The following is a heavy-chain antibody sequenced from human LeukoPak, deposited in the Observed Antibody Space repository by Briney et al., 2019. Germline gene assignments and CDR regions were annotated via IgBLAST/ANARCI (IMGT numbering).Heavy chain of an antibody. CDR1: GGSISSGGYY. V-gene: IGHV4-30-2*01. Sequence: PSQTLSLTCTVSGGSISSGGYYWSWIRQPPGKGLEWIGYIYHSGSTYYNPSLKSRVAISVDRSKNQFSLKLSSVTAAVTAVYYCARDGSRWELLTLTWFDPWGQGTLVTVSS. D-gene: IGHD1-26*01. CDR3: ARDGSRWELLTLTWFDP. J-gene: IGHJ5*02. CDR2: IYHSGST.